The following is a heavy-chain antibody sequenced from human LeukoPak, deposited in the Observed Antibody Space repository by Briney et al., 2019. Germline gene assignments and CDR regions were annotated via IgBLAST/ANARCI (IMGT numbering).Heavy chain of an antibody. CDR3: AREGGNFYDHYFDN. Sequence: SETLSLTCTVSGGSISSGGYYWSWIRQHPGKGLEWIGYIYYSGSTYYNPSLKSRVTISVDTSKNQFSLKLSSVTAADTAVYYCAREGGNFYDHYFDNWGQGTLVTVSS. CDR2: IYYSGST. CDR1: GGSISSGGYY. J-gene: IGHJ4*02. V-gene: IGHV4-31*03. D-gene: IGHD5/OR15-5a*01.